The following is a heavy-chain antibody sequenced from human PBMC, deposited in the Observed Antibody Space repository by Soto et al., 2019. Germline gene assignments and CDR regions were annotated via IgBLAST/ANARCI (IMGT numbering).Heavy chain of an antibody. CDR3: ATQEVGGSYVYTFDP. V-gene: IGHV4-59*08. CDR2: IYYSGST. Sequence: SETLSLTCTVSNDSISPYYWSWIRQPPGKGLEWIGFIYYSGSTTYNPSLKSRVTISVATSKNQFSLKLTSVTAADTAIYYCATQEVGGSYVYTFDPWGQGTLVTVSS. CDR1: NDSISPYY. J-gene: IGHJ5*02. D-gene: IGHD1-26*01.